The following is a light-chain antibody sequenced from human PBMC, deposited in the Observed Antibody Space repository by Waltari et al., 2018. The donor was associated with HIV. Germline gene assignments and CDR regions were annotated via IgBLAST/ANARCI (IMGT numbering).Light chain of an antibody. V-gene: IGLV2-14*03. CDR3: ASFTSGRLNV. J-gene: IGLJ1*01. CDR2: DVY. CDR1: SSDVGAYEY. Sequence: QSALTQPASVSGSPGQSITISSTATSSDVGAYEYRPLYQQHPGKVPKLLIYDVYNRPSRISNRFSGSKSGNTASLTISGLQAEDEAAYYCASFTSGRLNVFGTGTKVTVL.